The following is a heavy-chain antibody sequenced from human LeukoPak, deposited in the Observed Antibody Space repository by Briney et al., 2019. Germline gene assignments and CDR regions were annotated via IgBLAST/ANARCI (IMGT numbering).Heavy chain of an antibody. Sequence: ASVKVSCKASGYTFTSYDINWMRQATGQGLEWMGWMNPISGHTGYAQKFQGRVTMTRNTSVSTAYMELSSLRSEDTAVYYCASGPFLRDTAMAQDVWGKGTTVTVSS. D-gene: IGHD5-18*01. CDR1: GYTFTSYD. CDR3: ASGPFLRDTAMAQDV. J-gene: IGHJ6*04. V-gene: IGHV1-8*01. CDR2: MNPISGHT.